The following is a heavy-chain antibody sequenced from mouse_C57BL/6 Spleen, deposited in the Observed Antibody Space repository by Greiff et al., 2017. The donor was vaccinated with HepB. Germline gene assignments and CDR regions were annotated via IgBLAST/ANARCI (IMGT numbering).Heavy chain of an antibody. CDR1: GFTFSDYY. Sequence: EVQGVESGGGLVQPGGSLKLSCAASGFTFSDYYMYWVRQTPEKRLEWVAYISNGGGSTYYPDTVKGRFTISRDNAKNTLYLQMSRLKSEDTAMYYCARLDGPFAYWGQGTLVTVSA. J-gene: IGHJ3*01. CDR3: ARLDGPFAY. CDR2: ISNGGGST. V-gene: IGHV5-12*01. D-gene: IGHD1-1*01.